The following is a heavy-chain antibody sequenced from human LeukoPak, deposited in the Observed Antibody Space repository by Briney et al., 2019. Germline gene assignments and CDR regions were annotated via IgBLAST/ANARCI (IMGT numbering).Heavy chain of an antibody. CDR2: ISYDGSNK. CDR1: GFTFSSYG. Sequence: GRSLRLSFAAYGFTFSSYGMHWVRQAPGKGLEWVAVISYDGSNKYYADSVKGRFTTSRDNSKNTLYLQMNSLRAEDTAVYYCAKGYYYGSGSYDYWGQGTLVTVSS. J-gene: IGHJ4*02. V-gene: IGHV3-30*18. D-gene: IGHD3-10*01. CDR3: AKGYYYGSGSYDY.